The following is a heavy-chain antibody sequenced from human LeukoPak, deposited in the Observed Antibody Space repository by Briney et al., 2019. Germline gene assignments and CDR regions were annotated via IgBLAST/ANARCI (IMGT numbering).Heavy chain of an antibody. J-gene: IGHJ4*02. CDR2: INPNSGGT. D-gene: IGHD6-13*01. CDR1: GYTFTGYY. Sequence: GASVKVSCKASGYTFTGYYMHWVRQAPGQGLEWMGWINPNSGGTNYAQKFQGRVTMTRDTSISTAYMELSRLRSDDTAVYYCAGVNLRQQLVLGYWGQGTLVTVSS. V-gene: IGHV1-2*02. CDR3: AGVNLRQQLVLGY.